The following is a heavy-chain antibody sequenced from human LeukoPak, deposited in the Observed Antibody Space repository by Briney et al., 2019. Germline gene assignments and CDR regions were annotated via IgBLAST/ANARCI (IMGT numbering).Heavy chain of an antibody. CDR2: ISGSGGST. D-gene: IGHD2-15*01. CDR1: GFTFSSYA. J-gene: IGHJ4*02. CDR3: ARTRRYCSGGSCLYYFDY. V-gene: IGHV3-23*01. Sequence: GGSLRLSCAASGFTFSSYAMSWVRQAPGKGLEWVSAISGSGGSTYYADSVKGRFTISRDNAKNSLYLQMNSLRAEDTAVYYCARTRRYCSGGSCLYYFDYWGQGTLVTVSS.